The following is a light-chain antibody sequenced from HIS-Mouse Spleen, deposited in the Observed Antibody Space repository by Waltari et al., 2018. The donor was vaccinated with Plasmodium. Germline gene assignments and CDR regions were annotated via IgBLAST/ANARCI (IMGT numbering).Light chain of an antibody. CDR2: AAS. J-gene: IGKJ3*01. CDR1: QGISSY. V-gene: IGKV1-8*01. Sequence: AIRITQSPSSFPVSTGARVTIPCRARQGISSYFAWYQQKPGKAPKPLIYAASTVQSGVPSRFSGSGSGTDFTLTISCLQSEDFATYYCQQYYSYPFTFGPGTKVDIK. CDR3: QQYYSYPFT.